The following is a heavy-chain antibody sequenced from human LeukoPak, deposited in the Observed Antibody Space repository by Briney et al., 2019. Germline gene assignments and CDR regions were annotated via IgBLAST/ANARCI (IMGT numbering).Heavy chain of an antibody. J-gene: IGHJ1*01. V-gene: IGHV4-4*02. D-gene: IGHD6-19*01. CDR1: GVSITYSNW. CDR2: IHDDGGF. CDR3: AGVRLERHYSSSPPLALEYFQH. Sequence: PSETLSLTCAVSGVSITYSNWWSWVRQPPGKGLEWIGEIHDDGGFHCNPLLKGRVAMSMDRSQNQFSLRLSSVTAADTAVYYCAGVRLERHYSSSPPLALEYFQHWGQGTLVTVSS.